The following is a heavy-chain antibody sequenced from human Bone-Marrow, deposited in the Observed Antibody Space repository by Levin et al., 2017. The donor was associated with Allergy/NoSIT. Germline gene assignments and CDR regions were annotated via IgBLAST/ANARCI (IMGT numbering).Heavy chain of an antibody. CDR1: GGSLSDYY. J-gene: IGHJ6*02. CDR3: ARTQYYDFWSGFGV. Sequence: SETLSLTCGVYGGSLSDYYWNWIRQAPGKGMEWLGEINHRGSTNYNPSLKSRVTISVDTSNNEFSLKLNSVTAADTAVYYCARTQYYDFWSGFGVWGQGTTVTVSS. V-gene: IGHV4-34*01. D-gene: IGHD3-3*01. CDR2: INHRGST.